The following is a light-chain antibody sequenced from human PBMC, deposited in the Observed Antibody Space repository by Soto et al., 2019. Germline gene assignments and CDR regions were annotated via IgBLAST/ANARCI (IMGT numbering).Light chain of an antibody. Sequence: EIVLTQSPGTLSLSPEERATLSCRASQSVSSSYLAWYQQKPGQAPRLLIYGASSRATGIPDRFSGSGSGTDFTLTISRLEPEDFAVYYCQQYGSSPFTFGPGTKVDLK. J-gene: IGKJ3*01. CDR1: QSVSSSY. CDR3: QQYGSSPFT. V-gene: IGKV3-20*01. CDR2: GAS.